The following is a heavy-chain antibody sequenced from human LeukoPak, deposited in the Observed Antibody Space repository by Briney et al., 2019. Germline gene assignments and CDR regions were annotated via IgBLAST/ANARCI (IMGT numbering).Heavy chain of an antibody. V-gene: IGHV4-59*01. CDR3: ARAHSSSWYYFDY. CDR2: IYYSGST. Sequence: SETLSLTCTVSGGSISSYYWSWIRQPPGKGLEWIGYIYYSGSTNYNPSLKSRVTISVDTSKNQFSLKLSSVTAADTAAYYCARAHSSSWYYFDYWGQGTLVTVSS. J-gene: IGHJ4*02. CDR1: GGSISSYY. D-gene: IGHD6-13*01.